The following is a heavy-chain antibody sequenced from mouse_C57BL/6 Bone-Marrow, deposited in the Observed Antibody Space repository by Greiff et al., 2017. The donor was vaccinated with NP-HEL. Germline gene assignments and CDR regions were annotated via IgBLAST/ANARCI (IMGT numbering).Heavy chain of an antibody. Sequence: DVKLVESGGDLVKPGGSLKLSCAASGFTFSSYGMSWVRQTPDKRLEWVATISSGGSYTYYPDSVKGRFTIPRDNAKNTLYLQMSSLKSEDTALYYCARRRTYYRGFAYWGQGTMVTVSA. J-gene: IGHJ3*01. CDR1: GFTFSSYG. D-gene: IGHD2-12*01. V-gene: IGHV5-6*02. CDR3: ARRRTYYRGFAY. CDR2: ISSGGSYT.